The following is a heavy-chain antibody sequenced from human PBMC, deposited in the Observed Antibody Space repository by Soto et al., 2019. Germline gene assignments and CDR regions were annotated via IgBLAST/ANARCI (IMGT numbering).Heavy chain of an antibody. CDR3: ARIVLGSYASSGYYIHY. J-gene: IGHJ4*02. V-gene: IGHV2-26*01. CDR1: GFSLSNARMG. D-gene: IGHD3-22*01. CDR2: IFSIDGK. Sequence: ESGPTLVNPTETLTLTCTVSGFSLSNARMGVSWIRQPPGKALEWLAHIFSIDGKSYNTSLKNRLTISKDTSKSQVVLTMTTMDPVDTATYYCARIVLGSYASSGYYIHYWGQGTLVTVSS.